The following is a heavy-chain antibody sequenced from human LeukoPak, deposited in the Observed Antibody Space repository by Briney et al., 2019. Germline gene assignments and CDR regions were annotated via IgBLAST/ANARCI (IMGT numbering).Heavy chain of an antibody. J-gene: IGHJ1*01. CDR1: GFTFSSYS. Sequence: GGSLRLSCAASGFTFSSYSMNWVRQAPGKGLEWVSYISSSGSTIYYADSVKGRFTISRDNAKNSLYLQMNSLRAEDTAVYYCARDGYSSSWPEYFQHWGQGTLVTVSS. CDR2: ISSSGSTI. V-gene: IGHV3-48*04. D-gene: IGHD6-13*01. CDR3: ARDGYSSSWPEYFQH.